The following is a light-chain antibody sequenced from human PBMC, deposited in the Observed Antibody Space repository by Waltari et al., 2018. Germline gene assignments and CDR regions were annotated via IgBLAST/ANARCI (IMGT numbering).Light chain of an antibody. J-gene: IGLJ3*02. CDR1: SGSLSTTSY. V-gene: IGLV8-61*01. Sequence: QTVVTQEPSLSVSPGGTVTLTCALSSGSLSTTSYATLYQQTPGQAPRTLVDIANARSSGVPDRFSGSILGNTAALTITGAQADDESDYYCALYMGSGIWVFGGGTRWTVL. CDR3: ALYMGSGIWV. CDR2: IAN.